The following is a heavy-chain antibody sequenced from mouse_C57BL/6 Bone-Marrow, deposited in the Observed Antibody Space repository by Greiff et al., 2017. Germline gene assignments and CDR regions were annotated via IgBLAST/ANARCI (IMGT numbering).Heavy chain of an antibody. CDR2: ISNLAYSI. D-gene: IGHD2-4*01. CDR1: GFTFSDYG. Sequence: EVHLVESGGGLVQPGGSLKLSCAASGFTFSDYGMAWVRQAPRKGPEWVAFISNLAYSIYYADTVTGRFTISRENAKNTLYLEMSSLRSEDTAMYYCARLIYYDYDGGYFDVWGTGTTVTVSS. J-gene: IGHJ1*03. CDR3: ARLIYYDYDGGYFDV. V-gene: IGHV5-15*01.